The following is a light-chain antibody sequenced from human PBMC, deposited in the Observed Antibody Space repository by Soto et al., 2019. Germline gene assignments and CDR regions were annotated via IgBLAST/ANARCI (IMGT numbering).Light chain of an antibody. CDR3: QQSFSMFRT. Sequence: DIQMTQSPSSLSASVGDRFTITCRASQSISGFLNWFQQKPGRAPKLLIYAASTLESGVPSRFSGSGSGTDFALTISSLQPEDFATYYCQQSFSMFRTFGQGTKVDIK. J-gene: IGKJ2*01. CDR2: AAS. V-gene: IGKV1-39*01. CDR1: QSISGF.